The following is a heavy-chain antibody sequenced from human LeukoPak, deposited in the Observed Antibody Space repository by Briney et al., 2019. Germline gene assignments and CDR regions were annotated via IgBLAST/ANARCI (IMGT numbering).Heavy chain of an antibody. CDR1: GGSITSYY. J-gene: IGHJ4*02. V-gene: IGHV4-4*07. D-gene: IGHD3-3*01. Sequence: SETLSLTCTFSGGSITSYYWSWIRQPAGKGLEWIGRIYTSGSTNYNPSLKSRVTMSVDTSKNQFSLKLTSVTAADTAIYYCARGLASGYPPSPFDYWGQGTLVTVSS. CDR3: ARGLASGYPPSPFDY. CDR2: IYTSGST.